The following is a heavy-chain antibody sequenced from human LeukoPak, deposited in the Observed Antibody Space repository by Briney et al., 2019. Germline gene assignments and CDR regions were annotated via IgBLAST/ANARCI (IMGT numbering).Heavy chain of an antibody. CDR2: INHSGST. V-gene: IGHV4-34*01. D-gene: IGHD2-21*02. Sequence: SETLSLTCAVYGGSFSTYSGSWIRQPPGKGLEWIGEINHSGSTNYNPSLKSRVTISVDTSKNQFSLKLSSVTAADTAVYYCARGGFYCGGDCYVDYWGQGTLVTVSS. CDR3: ARGGFYCGGDCYVDY. J-gene: IGHJ4*02. CDR1: GGSFSTYS.